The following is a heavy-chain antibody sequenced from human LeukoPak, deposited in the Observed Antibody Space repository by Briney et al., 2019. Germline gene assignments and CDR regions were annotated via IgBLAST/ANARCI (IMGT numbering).Heavy chain of an antibody. CDR2: IKTNAEGGTL. J-gene: IGHJ4*02. V-gene: IGHV3-15*07. Sequence: GGSLRLSRAASGFTYSNVWMNWVRQAPGKGLEWVGRIKTNAEGGTLDYTAPVKGRFTISRDDSKNTLYLQMDSLEVEDTGMYYCTTGIDDEGGYWGQGTLVTVSS. CDR3: TTGIDDEGGY. CDR1: GFTYSNVW. D-gene: IGHD3-3*02.